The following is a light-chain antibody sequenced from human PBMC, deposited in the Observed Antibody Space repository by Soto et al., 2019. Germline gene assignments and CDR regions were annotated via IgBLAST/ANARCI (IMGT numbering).Light chain of an antibody. Sequence: QSALTQPPSASGSPGQSVTISCTGTSSDVGDYNYVSWYQQHPGKAPKLMIYDVSKRPSGVPDRFSGSKSGNTASLTVSGLQAEDEADYYCSSYVGSHNYVFGTGTKLTV. V-gene: IGLV2-8*01. CDR3: SSYVGSHNYV. J-gene: IGLJ1*01. CDR1: SSDVGDYNY. CDR2: DVS.